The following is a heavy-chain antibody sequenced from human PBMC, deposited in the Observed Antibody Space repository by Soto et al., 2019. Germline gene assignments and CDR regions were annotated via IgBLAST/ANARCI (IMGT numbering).Heavy chain of an antibody. Sequence: PGGSLRLSCAASGFTFSTYGMHWIRQAPGKGLEWVSVIAGSGGNTYHADSVKGRFTISRDNSKNTLYLHMNSLRAEDTARYYCVKETVAAAYVETSPFDFWGQGIQVTVSS. D-gene: IGHD2-15*01. CDR1: GFTFSTYG. V-gene: IGHV3-23*01. J-gene: IGHJ4*02. CDR3: VKETVAAAYVETSPFDF. CDR2: IAGSGGNT.